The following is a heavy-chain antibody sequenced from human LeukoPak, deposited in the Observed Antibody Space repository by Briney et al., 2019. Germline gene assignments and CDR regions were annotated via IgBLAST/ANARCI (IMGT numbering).Heavy chain of an antibody. Sequence: PSETLSLTCTVSGGSISSGSYYWSWIRQPAGKGLEWIGRIYTSGSTNYNPSLKSRVTISVDTSKNQFSLKLSSVTAADTAVYYCARDRHDSSGYYYFDYWGQGTLVTVSS. CDR3: ARDRHDSSGYYYFDY. CDR2: IYTSGST. D-gene: IGHD3-22*01. J-gene: IGHJ4*02. V-gene: IGHV4-61*02. CDR1: GGSISSGSYY.